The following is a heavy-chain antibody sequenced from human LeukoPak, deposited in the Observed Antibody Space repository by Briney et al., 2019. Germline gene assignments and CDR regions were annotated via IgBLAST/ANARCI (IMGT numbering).Heavy chain of an antibody. D-gene: IGHD4-23*01. CDR2: IRYDGSNK. J-gene: IGHJ4*02. CDR3: AKTGNDYGGNFDPFDY. CDR1: GFTFSSYG. Sequence: PGGSLRLSCAASGFTFSSYGMHWVRQAPGKGLEWVAFIRYDGSNKYYADSVKGRFTISRDNSKNTLYLQMNSLRAEDTAVYYCAKTGNDYGGNFDPFDYWGQGTLVTVSP. V-gene: IGHV3-30*02.